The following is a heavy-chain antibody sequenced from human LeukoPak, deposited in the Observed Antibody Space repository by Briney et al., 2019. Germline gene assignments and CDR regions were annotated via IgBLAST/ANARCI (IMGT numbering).Heavy chain of an antibody. V-gene: IGHV4-59*01. CDR2: IYYSGST. CDR3: ARDRGLGHDY. J-gene: IGHJ4*02. Sequence: SETLSLTCTGSGGSISSYYWSWIRQPPGKGLEWIGYIYYSGSTNYNPSLKSRVTISVDTSKNQFSLKLSSVTAADTAVYYCARDRGLGHDYWGQGTLVTVSS. D-gene: IGHD3-16*01. CDR1: GGSISSYY.